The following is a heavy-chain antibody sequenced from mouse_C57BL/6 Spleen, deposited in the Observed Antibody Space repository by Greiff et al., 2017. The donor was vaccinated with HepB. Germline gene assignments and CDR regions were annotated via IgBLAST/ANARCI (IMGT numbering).Heavy chain of an antibody. J-gene: IGHJ2*01. V-gene: IGHV1-55*01. CDR3: ARNDYGNFYFDY. D-gene: IGHD2-1*01. Sequence: QVQLQQPGAELAKPGASVKMSCKASGYTFTSYWITWVKQRPGQGLEWIGDIYPGSGSTNYNEKFKSKATLTVDTSSSTSSMQLSSLTSEDSAVYYCARNDYGNFYFDYWGQGTTLTVSS. CDR2: IYPGSGST. CDR1: GYTFTSYW.